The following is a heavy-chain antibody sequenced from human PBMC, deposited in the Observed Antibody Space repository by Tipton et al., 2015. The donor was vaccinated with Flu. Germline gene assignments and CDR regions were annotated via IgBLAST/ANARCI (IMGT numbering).Heavy chain of an antibody. V-gene: IGHV4-38-2*02. CDR3: ARSRIPEPSPFY. CDR2: IFHTGST. CDR1: GDSISSDYY. Sequence: TLSLTCTISGDSISSDYYWGWIRQPPGKGLEWIGNIFHTGSTYHNPSLKSRVTISVDTSKNQFSLKLSSVTAADTAVYYCARSRIPEPSPFYWGQGTRVTVSS. D-gene: IGHD1-14*01. J-gene: IGHJ4*02.